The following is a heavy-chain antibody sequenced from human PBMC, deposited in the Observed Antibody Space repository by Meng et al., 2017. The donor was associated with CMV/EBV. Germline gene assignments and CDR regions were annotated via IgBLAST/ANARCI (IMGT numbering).Heavy chain of an antibody. Sequence: LKISCAASGFTFSSYSMNWVRQAPGKGLEWVSSISSSSSYIYYADSVKGRFTISRDNAKNSLYLQMNSLRAEDTAVYYCARDLESLYYYYGMDVWGQGTTVTVSS. CDR2: ISSSSSYI. J-gene: IGHJ6*02. CDR1: GFTFSSYS. V-gene: IGHV3-21*01. D-gene: IGHD3-3*01. CDR3: ARDLESLYYYYGMDV.